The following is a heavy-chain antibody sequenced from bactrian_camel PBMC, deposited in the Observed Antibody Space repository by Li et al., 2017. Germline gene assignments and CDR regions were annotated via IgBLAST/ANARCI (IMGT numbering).Heavy chain of an antibody. CDR2: IYLGSGTT. D-gene: IGHD6*01. V-gene: IGHV3S1*01. CDR1: GCTVGSGC. J-gene: IGHJ4*01. CDR3: AADPNFPWSGDSCRDRADWAISGGNY. Sequence: QLVESGGDSVQAGGSLRLSCSSSGCTVGSGCMAWFRQAPQKEREGVAAIYLGSGTTHYADSVKGRFTISKDNARNWLDLQMDSLEPGDTARHYCAADPNFPWSGDSCRDRADWAISGGNYWGQGTQVTVS.